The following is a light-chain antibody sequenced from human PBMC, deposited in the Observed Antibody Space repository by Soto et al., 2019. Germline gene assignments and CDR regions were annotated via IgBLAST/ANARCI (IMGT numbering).Light chain of an antibody. CDR1: QSVSSSY. V-gene: IGKV3-20*01. CDR2: GAS. J-gene: IGKJ1*01. CDR3: QQYGSSPRT. Sequence: IGLTQSPGTLSLSPGERATLSCRASQSVSSSYLAWYQQKPGQAPRLLIYGASSRATGIPDRFSGSESGTDFTLTISRLEPEDFAGYYCQQYGSSPRTFGQGTMVEIK.